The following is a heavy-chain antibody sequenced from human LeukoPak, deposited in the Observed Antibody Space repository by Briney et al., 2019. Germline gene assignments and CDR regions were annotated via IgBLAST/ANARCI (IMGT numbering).Heavy chain of an antibody. CDR2: MNPYSGNT. CDR1: GYTFTSYD. V-gene: IGHV1-8*01. CDR3: ARGGGRYSSTSWFDP. Sequence: VSVKVSCKASGYTFTSYDINWVRQATGQGLEWMGWMNPYSGNTGYAQEFQGRVTMTRNTSISTAYMELSSLRSEDTAVYYCARGGGRYSSTSWFDPWGQGTLVTVPS. D-gene: IGHD6-13*01. J-gene: IGHJ5*02.